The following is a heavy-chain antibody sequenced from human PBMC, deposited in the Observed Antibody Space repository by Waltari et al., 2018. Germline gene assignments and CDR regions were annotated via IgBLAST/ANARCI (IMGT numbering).Heavy chain of an antibody. CDR2: MNPNSGNT. V-gene: IGHV1-8*01. CDR3: ASSITIFGVVTPLDAFDI. D-gene: IGHD3-3*01. Sequence: QVQLVQSGAEVKKPGASVKVSCKASGYTFNSYDINWVRQATGQGLEWMGWMNPNSGNTGYAQKFQGRVTMTRNTSISTAYMELSSLRSEDTAVYYCASSITIFGVVTPLDAFDIWGQGTMVTVSS. J-gene: IGHJ3*02. CDR1: GYTFNSYD.